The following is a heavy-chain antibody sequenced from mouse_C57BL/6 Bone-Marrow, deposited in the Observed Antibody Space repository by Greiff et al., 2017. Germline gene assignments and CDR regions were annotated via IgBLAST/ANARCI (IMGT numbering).Heavy chain of an antibody. CDR1: GYTFTDYE. J-gene: IGHJ2*01. D-gene: IGHD1-1*01. CDR2: IDPETGGT. V-gene: IGHV1-15*01. CDR3: TRVDYDGSSLYYFDY. Sequence: VQLQQSGAELVRPGASVTLSCKASGYTFTDYEMHWVKQTPVHGLEWIGAIDPETGGTAYNQKFKGKAILTADKSSSTAYMELRSLTSEDSAVYYCTRVDYDGSSLYYFDYWGQGTTLTVSS.